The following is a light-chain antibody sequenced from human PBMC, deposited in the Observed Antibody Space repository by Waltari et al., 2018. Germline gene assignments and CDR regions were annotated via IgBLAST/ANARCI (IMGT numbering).Light chain of an antibody. V-gene: IGKV2-24*01. CDR1: QSLVHSDGSTY. J-gene: IGKJ2*01. CDR3: LQATQFPRS. CDR2: EIS. Sequence: DIVMTQTPLSSPVTLGQPASISCRSSQSLVHSDGSTYLSWLQQRPGQPPRLLIYEISNRFSGVPDRFSGSGAGTDFTLKISRVEAEDVWIYYCLQATQFPRSFGQGTKLEIK.